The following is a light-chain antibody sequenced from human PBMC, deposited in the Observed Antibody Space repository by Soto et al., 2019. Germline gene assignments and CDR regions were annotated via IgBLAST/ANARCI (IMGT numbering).Light chain of an antibody. J-gene: IGLJ2*01. CDR3: SSYTSNSTHVV. Sequence: QSALTQPASVSGSPGQSITISCTGTSSDVGGYNYVSWYQQHPGKAPKLMIYEVSNRPSGFSNRFSGSKSVNTASLTISGLQAEDEADYYCSSYTSNSTHVVFGGGTELTVL. CDR2: EVS. V-gene: IGLV2-14*01. CDR1: SSDVGGYNY.